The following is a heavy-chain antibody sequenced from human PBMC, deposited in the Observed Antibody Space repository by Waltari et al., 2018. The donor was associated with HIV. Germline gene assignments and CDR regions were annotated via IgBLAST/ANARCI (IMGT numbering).Heavy chain of an antibody. CDR3: ARAHYYDSSGYYHGGQYFQH. CDR2: INHSGST. Sequence: QVQLQQWGAGLLKPSETLSLTCAVYGGSFSGYYWSWIRQPPGKGLEWIGEINHSGSTNYSPSLKSGVTISVDTSKNQFSLKLSSVTAADTAVYYCARAHYYDSSGYYHGGQYFQHWGQGTLVTVSS. D-gene: IGHD3-22*01. CDR1: GGSFSGYY. J-gene: IGHJ1*01. V-gene: IGHV4-34*01.